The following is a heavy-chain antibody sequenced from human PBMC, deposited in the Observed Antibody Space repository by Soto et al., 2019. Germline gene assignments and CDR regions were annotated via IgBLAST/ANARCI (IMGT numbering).Heavy chain of an antibody. CDR3: AREMHLGSGWGDIDI. J-gene: IGHJ4*02. CDR2: INEDGSKK. CDR1: GFTVSAKW. V-gene: IGHV3-7*03. Sequence: DVQLVESGGALVQPGGSLGLSCAVSGFTVSAKWMSWVRQAPGKGLEWQANINEDGSKKFYVDSVKGRFTISKDNAKNSLSLQLGSLRADDTAVYYCAREMHLGSGWGDIDIWGRGTMVTVSS. D-gene: IGHD6-19*01.